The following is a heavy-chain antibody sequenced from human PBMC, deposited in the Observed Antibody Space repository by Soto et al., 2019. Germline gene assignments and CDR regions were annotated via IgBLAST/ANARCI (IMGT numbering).Heavy chain of an antibody. CDR2: IYHSGST. D-gene: IGHD3-10*01. Sequence: SSETLSLTCAVSGGSISSGGYSWSWIRQPPGKGLEWIGYIYHSGSTYYNPSLKSRVTISVDRSKNQFSLKLSSVTAADTAVYYCARGHYGSGSYYRRWGQGTLVTVSS. CDR1: GGSISSGGYS. J-gene: IGHJ4*02. V-gene: IGHV4-30-2*01. CDR3: ARGHYGSGSYYRR.